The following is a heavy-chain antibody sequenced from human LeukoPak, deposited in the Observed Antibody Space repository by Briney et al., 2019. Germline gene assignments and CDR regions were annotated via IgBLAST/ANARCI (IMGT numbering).Heavy chain of an antibody. Sequence: ASVKVSCKASRGTFSNYAISWVRQAPGQGLEWMGRIIPILGVANYAQKFQGRVSITADKSTGTAYMELSSLRSEDTAVYFCARAPGNDAFDIWGQGTMVTVSS. D-gene: IGHD7-27*01. CDR2: IIPILGVA. V-gene: IGHV1-69*04. CDR3: ARAPGNDAFDI. CDR1: RGTFSNYA. J-gene: IGHJ3*02.